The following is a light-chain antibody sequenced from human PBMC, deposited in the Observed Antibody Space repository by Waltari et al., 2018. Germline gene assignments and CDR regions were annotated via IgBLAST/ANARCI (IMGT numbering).Light chain of an antibody. CDR1: QSVSSSY. Sequence: EIVLTQSPGNLSLSPGERATLSCRASQSVSSSYLAWYQQKPGQAPRLLIYGASSRATGIPDRFSGSGSGTDFTLTISRLEPEDFAVYYCQQYGSSPWTFGQGTKLEIK. CDR2: GAS. J-gene: IGKJ2*02. V-gene: IGKV3-20*01. CDR3: QQYGSSPWT.